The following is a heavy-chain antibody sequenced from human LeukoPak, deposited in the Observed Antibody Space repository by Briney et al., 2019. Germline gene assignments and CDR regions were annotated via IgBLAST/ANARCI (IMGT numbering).Heavy chain of an antibody. V-gene: IGHV6-1*01. Sequence: SQTLSLTCAISGYSVSSNSAAWNWIRQSPSRGLEWLGRTYYRSKWYNDYAVSVKSRITINPDTSKNQFCLQLNSVTPEDTAVYYWARDYAKDGYNYKYYFDYWGQGTLVTVSS. CDR2: TYYRSKWYN. CDR3: ARDYAKDGYNYKYYFDY. J-gene: IGHJ4*02. D-gene: IGHD5-24*01. CDR1: GYSVSSNSAA.